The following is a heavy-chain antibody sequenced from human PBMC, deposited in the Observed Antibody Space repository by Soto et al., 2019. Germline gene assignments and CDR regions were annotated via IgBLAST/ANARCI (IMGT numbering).Heavy chain of an antibody. V-gene: IGHV4-38-2*02. D-gene: IGHD1-1*01. Sequence: SETLSLTCNVSGFAISGGYYLSWVRQPPGKGLEWIGSIYPSVSSYHNPSLESRLTLSIDTSKNQFTLKLAPVTAADTALYYCAREKVGTTFFDNWGQGTQVTVSS. CDR1: GFAISGGYY. J-gene: IGHJ4*02. CDR2: IYPSVSS. CDR3: AREKVGTTFFDN.